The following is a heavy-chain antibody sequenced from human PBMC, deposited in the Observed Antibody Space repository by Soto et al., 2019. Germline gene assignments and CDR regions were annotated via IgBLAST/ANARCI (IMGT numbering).Heavy chain of an antibody. J-gene: IGHJ3*01. V-gene: IGHV6-1*01. D-gene: IGHD2-2*01. CDR2: TYYRSKWYN. CDR1: GDSFSSNGVA. CDR3: ARGKYYGFDV. Sequence: SQTLSLTCAISGDSFSSNGVAWNWIRQSPSRGLEWLGRTYYRSKWYNDYAVSVKSRITVNPDTSKNQFSLQLSSVTPEDTDVYYCARGKYYGFDVWGQGTMVTVSS.